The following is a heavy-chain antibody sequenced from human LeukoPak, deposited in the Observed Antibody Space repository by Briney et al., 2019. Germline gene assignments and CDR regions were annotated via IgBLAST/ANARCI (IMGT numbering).Heavy chain of an antibody. CDR2: INSDGSST. CDR3: ARGGRYSYASFDY. CDR1: GCTLSSYW. J-gene: IGHJ4*02. V-gene: IGHV3-74*01. D-gene: IGHD5-18*01. Sequence: PGGSLRLSCAASGCTLSSYWRHWVRQAPGKGMVWVSRINSDGSSTSYADSVKGRFTISRDNAKNTLYLQMNSLRAEDTAVFYCARGGRYSYASFDYWGQGTLVTVSS.